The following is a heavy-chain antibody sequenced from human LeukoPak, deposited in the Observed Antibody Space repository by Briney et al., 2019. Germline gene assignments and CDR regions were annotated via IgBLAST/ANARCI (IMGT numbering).Heavy chain of an antibody. CDR3: ARQGGYSSSPDF. J-gene: IGHJ4*02. CDR2: IHYSGST. CDR1: DGSINNYY. V-gene: IGHV4-59*08. Sequence: SETLSLTCTVSDGSINNYYWTWIRQPPGKGLEWIGCIHYSGSTNYNPSLKSRVTISIGTSKKDFSLKLTSVTAADTAVYFCARQGGYSSSPDFWGQGTLVTVSS. D-gene: IGHD5-18*01.